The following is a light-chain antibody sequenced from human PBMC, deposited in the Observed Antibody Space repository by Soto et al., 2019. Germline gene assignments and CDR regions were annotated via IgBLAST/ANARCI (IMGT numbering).Light chain of an antibody. Sequence: DIVMTQSPLSLPLTPGGPAPISCRSSQTLLQTKDYTYLDWYLQKPGQSPQLLIYLTSIRASGVPDRFSGSGSGTEFTLKISKVEAEDVGVYYCMQSLQTPPWTFGPGTKVEFK. V-gene: IGKV2-28*01. CDR1: QTLLQTKDYTY. CDR3: MQSLQTPPWT. J-gene: IGKJ1*01. CDR2: LTS.